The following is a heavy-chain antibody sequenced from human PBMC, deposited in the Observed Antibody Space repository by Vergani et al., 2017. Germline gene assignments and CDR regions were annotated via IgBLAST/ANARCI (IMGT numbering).Heavy chain of an antibody. CDR1: GYSFTTYW. V-gene: IGHV5-51*01. D-gene: IGHD3-16*01. J-gene: IGHJ5*02. Sequence: EVQLVQSGAEVKKPGESLKISCKGSGYSFTTYWIGWVRQMPGKGLEWMGIIYPGDSDTRYSPSFQGQVTISADKSISTAYLQWSSLKASDTAMYYCARAIMITFGGVINGFDPWGQGTLVTVSS. CDR3: ARAIMITFGGVINGFDP. CDR2: IYPGDSDT.